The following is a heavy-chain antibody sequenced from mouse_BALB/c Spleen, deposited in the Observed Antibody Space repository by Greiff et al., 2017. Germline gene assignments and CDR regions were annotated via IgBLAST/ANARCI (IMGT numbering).Heavy chain of an antibody. CDR3: ARSTMITTPFAY. CDR2: ISSGSSTI. D-gene: IGHD2-4*01. Sequence: EVKLVESGGGLVQPGGSRKLSCAASGFTFSSFGMHWVRQAPEKGLEWVAYISSGSSTIYYADTVKGRFTISRDNPKNTLFLQMTSLRSEDTAMYYCARSTMITTPFAYWGQGTLVTVSA. CDR1: GFTFSSFG. J-gene: IGHJ3*01. V-gene: IGHV5-17*02.